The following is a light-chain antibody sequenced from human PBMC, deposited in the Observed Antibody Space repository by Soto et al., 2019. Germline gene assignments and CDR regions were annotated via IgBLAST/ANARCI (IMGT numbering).Light chain of an antibody. CDR1: QNIRSN. V-gene: IGKV3-15*01. CDR3: QQYDNWWT. CDR2: GAS. Sequence: EIVMTQSPATLSVSPGERATLSCRASQNIRSNLAWYQQKPGQAPRLLLYGASTRATGIPARFSGSGSETDFTLTISSLQSEYSAVYYCQQYDNWWTFVQGTKGEIK. J-gene: IGKJ1*01.